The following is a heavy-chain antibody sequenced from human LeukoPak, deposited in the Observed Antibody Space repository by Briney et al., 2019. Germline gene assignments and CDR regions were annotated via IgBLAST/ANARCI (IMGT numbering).Heavy chain of an antibody. CDR1: GFTFSSYS. CDR2: ISGSGGST. CDR3: AKGGVVVVVAALYYFDY. J-gene: IGHJ4*02. V-gene: IGHV3-23*01. Sequence: GGSLRLSCAASGFTFSSYSMNWVRQAPGKGLEWVSAISGSGGSTYYADSVKGRFTIYRDNSKNTLYLQMNSLRAEDTAVYYCAKGGVVVVVAALYYFDYWGQGTLVTVSS. D-gene: IGHD2-15*01.